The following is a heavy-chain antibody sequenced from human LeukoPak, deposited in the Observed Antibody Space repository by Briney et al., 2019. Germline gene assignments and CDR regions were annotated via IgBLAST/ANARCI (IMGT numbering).Heavy chain of an antibody. J-gene: IGHJ1*01. V-gene: IGHV1-18*01. CDR1: GYTFTSYG. CDR3: ARVSSWRAEYFQH. Sequence: ASVKVSCKASGYTFTSYGISWVRQAPGQGLEWMGWISAYNGNTNYAQKLQGRVTMTTDTSTSTAYKELRSLRSDDTAVYYCARVSSWRAEYFQHWGQGTLVTVSS. CDR2: ISAYNGNT. D-gene: IGHD6-13*01.